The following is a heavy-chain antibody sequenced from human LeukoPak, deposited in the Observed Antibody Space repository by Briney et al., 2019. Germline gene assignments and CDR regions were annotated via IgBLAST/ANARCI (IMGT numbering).Heavy chain of an antibody. V-gene: IGHV3-7*01. Sequence: GGSLRLSCAASGFTVRDFWMAWLREAPGKGLEWVAYIKEDGSAKYYVDSVRGRFTISKDDDKNSLSLQMNSLRVEDTAVYYCVRGGWELDYWGQGTLVTVSS. D-gene: IGHD4-23*01. CDR2: IKEDGSAK. CDR3: VRGGWELDY. J-gene: IGHJ4*02. CDR1: GFTVRDFW.